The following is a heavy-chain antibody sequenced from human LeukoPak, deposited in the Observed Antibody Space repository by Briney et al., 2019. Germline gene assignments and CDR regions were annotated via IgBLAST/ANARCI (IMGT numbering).Heavy chain of an antibody. CDR1: GGSISSGSYY. D-gene: IGHD6-13*01. CDR2: IYTSGST. CDR3: ARTSSWYDY. V-gene: IGHV4-61*02. J-gene: IGHJ4*02. Sequence: SETLSLTCTVSGGSISSGSYYWSWIRQPAGQGLEWIGRIYTSGSTNYNPSLKSRVTISVDTSKNQFSLKLSSVTAADTAVYYCARTSSWYDYWGQGTLVTVSS.